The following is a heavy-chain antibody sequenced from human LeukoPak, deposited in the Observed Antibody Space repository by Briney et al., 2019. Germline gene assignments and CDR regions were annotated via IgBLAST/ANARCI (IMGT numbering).Heavy chain of an antibody. Sequence: GGSLRLSCAASGFPLGSYTMDWFRQAPGKGLEYISAISSKGDATYYENSVKGRLIISRDNSKNTLDLQMGSLRADDMAAYYCARGSGYQDYWGQGTMVTVSS. CDR1: GFPLGSYT. CDR2: ISSKGDAT. D-gene: IGHD3-22*01. CDR3: ARGSGYQDY. V-gene: IGHV3-64*01. J-gene: IGHJ4*02.